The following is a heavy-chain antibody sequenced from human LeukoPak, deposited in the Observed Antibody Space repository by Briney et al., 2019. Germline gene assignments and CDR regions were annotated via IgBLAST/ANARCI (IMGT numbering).Heavy chain of an antibody. V-gene: IGHV3-30*04. CDR1: GFTFSSYA. J-gene: IGHJ4*02. Sequence: GGSLRLSCAASGFTFSSYAMHWVRQAPGKGLEWVALISSDGSNKYYADSVKGRFTISRDNSKNTLYLQMNGLRADDTAVYYCARAAYCGDDCYLNYFDYWGQGTLVTVSS. CDR2: ISSDGSNK. CDR3: ARAAYCGDDCYLNYFDY. D-gene: IGHD2-21*02.